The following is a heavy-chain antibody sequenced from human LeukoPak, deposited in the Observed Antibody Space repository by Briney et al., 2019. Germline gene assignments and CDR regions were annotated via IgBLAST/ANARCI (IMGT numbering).Heavy chain of an antibody. CDR1: GYSFTRYF. CDR2: IISSDGST. D-gene: IGHD3-10*01. V-gene: IGHV1-46*01. Sequence: GASVMVSCKVSGYSFTRYFIHWVRQAPGQGLEWMGIIISSDGSTSYAQKFQGRVTLTRDTSTTTVYMALSGLGSGDTAVYYCARGKVVTMVRGVIISYFAYWGQGTLVTVSS. J-gene: IGHJ4*02. CDR3: ARGKVVTMVRGVIISYFAY.